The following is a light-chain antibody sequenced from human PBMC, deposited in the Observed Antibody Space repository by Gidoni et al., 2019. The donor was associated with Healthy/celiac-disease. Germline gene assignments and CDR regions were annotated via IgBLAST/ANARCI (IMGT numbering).Light chain of an antibody. CDR2: GNS. CDR1: SSNIGAGYD. CDR3: QSYDSSLSGWGV. Sequence: QSVLTQPPSVSVAPGQRVTISCTGSSSNIGAGYDVHWYQQLPGTAPKLLISGNSNRPSGVPDRFSGSKSGTSASLAITGLQAEDEADYYCQSYDSSLSGWGVFGTGTKVTVL. J-gene: IGLJ1*01. V-gene: IGLV1-40*01.